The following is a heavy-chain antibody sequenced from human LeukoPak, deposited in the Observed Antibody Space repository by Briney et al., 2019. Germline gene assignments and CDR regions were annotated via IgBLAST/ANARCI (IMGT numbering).Heavy chain of an antibody. D-gene: IGHD3-22*01. V-gene: IGHV1-69*01. CDR1: GGTFSSYA. CDR2: IIPIFGTA. CDR3: ASNDDSSGYYIPRDFYYYYGMDV. Sequence: GSSVKVSCKASGGTFSSYAISWVRQAPGQGLEWMGGIIPIFGTANYAQKFQGRVTITADESTSTAYMELSSLRSEDTAVYYCASNDDSSGYYIPRDFYYYYGMDVWGQGTTVTVSS. J-gene: IGHJ6*02.